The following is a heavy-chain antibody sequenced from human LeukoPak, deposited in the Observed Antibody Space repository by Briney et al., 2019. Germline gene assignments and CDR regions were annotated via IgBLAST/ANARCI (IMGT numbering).Heavy chain of an antibody. CDR1: GFTFSSYG. J-gene: IGHJ1*01. V-gene: IGHV3-30*02. CDR2: IRYDGSNK. D-gene: IGHD2-21*01. Sequence: GGSXXLSCAASGFTFSSYGMHWVRQAAGKGMEWGAFIRYDGSNKYYADSVKGGFIIWRDNSKKTVYMQMNRLRAEDTAVYYCAKDGSLYCGGDCYSYFQHWGQGTLVTVSS. CDR3: AKDGSLYCGGDCYSYFQH.